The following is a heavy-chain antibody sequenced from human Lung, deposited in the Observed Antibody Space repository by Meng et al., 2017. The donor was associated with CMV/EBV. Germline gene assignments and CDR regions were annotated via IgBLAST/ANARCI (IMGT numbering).Heavy chain of an antibody. CDR2: ISSSSDSL. D-gene: IGHD3-22*01. V-gene: IGHV3-21*06. J-gene: IGHJ4*02. Sequence: SGFTLRHYSMNWVRQAPGKGLEWVSSISSSSDSLDYADSLKGRFTISRDNAKNSLYLQMNSLRAEDTAVYYCARDWGYFDSNTHDYWGQGTLVTVSS. CDR3: ARDWGYFDSNTHDY. CDR1: GFTLRHYS.